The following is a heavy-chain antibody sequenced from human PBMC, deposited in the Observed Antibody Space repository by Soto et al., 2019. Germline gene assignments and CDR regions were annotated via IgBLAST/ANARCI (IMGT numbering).Heavy chain of an antibody. Sequence: QVQLQESGPGLVKPSQTLSLTCTVSGGSISSGGYYWSWIRQHPGKGLEWIGYIYYSGSTYYNPSLKETVTIAGDTYNNPFSPKLSAVTAAATAVDYCARDDGDGGCDYWGQGTLVTVSS. CDR2: IYYSGST. V-gene: IGHV4-31*01. CDR3: ARDDGDGGCDY. J-gene: IGHJ4*02. CDR1: GGSISSGGYY. D-gene: IGHD3-10*01.